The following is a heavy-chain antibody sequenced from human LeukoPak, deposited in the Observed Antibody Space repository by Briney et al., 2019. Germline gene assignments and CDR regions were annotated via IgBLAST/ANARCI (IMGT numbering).Heavy chain of an antibody. CDR1: GYTFTNYY. Sequence: GASVKVSCKASGYTFTNYYIHWVRQAPGQGLEWMGIINPSGHNTNYAQKFQGRVTMTRDTSTSTVYMELSSLRSEDTAVYYCARGSPAAMGPLNYYGMDVWGQGTTVTVSS. J-gene: IGHJ6*02. CDR3: ARGSPAAMGPLNYYGMDV. V-gene: IGHV1-46*01. D-gene: IGHD2-2*01. CDR2: INPSGHNT.